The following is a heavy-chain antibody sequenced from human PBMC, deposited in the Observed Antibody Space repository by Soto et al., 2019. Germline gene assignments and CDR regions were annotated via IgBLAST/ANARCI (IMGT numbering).Heavy chain of an antibody. CDR3: ARTSCSSARYYSDH. D-gene: IGHD2-2*01. CDR2: ISAYNGNT. V-gene: IGHV1-18*04. Sequence: QVQLVQSGAEVKKPGASVKVSCKTSGYTFTSHGISWVRQAPGQGLEWMGWISAYNGNTNYAQKLQGRVTMTTDTPTSTAYMEMRSLRSDDTAVYYCARTSCSSARYYSDHWGQGTLVTVSS. CDR1: GYTFTSHG. J-gene: IGHJ4*02.